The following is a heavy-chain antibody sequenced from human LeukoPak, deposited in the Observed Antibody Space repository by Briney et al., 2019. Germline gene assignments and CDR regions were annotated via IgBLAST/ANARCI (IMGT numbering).Heavy chain of an antibody. D-gene: IGHD1-26*01. J-gene: IGHJ4*02. Sequence: GGSLRLSCAASGFILSTHGMHWVRQAPGKGLEWVAGMWYDGSREDYADSVKGRFTISRDMSKNTLNLQMNSLRVEDTAMFYCARDLTFGSLDFRGQGTLVTVSS. CDR1: GFILSTHG. V-gene: IGHV3-33*01. CDR3: ARDLTFGSLDF. CDR2: MWYDGSRE.